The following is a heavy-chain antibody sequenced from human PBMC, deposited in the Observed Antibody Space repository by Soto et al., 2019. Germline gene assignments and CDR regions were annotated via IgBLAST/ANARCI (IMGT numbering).Heavy chain of an antibody. D-gene: IGHD5-12*01. Sequence: GGALRLSCAASGFNFRSYDLYWVGQAPGKGLEWVASIGTADDTYYPGSVEGRFTISRDNTKNSFYLQLNSLRPGDTAVYYCTRVALSDYTMDVWGQGTTVTVSS. CDR2: IGTADDT. CDR1: GFNFRSYD. J-gene: IGHJ6*02. V-gene: IGHV3-13*01. CDR3: TRVALSDYTMDV.